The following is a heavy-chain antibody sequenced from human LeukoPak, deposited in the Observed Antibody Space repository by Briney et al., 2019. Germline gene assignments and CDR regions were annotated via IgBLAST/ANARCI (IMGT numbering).Heavy chain of an antibody. V-gene: IGHV5-51*01. J-gene: IGHJ3*02. CDR1: GYSFTSYW. CDR3: ATIPLYCSGGSCYPDAFDI. CDR2: IYPGDSDT. D-gene: IGHD2-15*01. Sequence: GESPKISCKGSGYSFTSYWIGWVRQMPGKGLEWMGIIYPGDSDTRYSPSFQGQVTISADKSISTAYLQWSSLKASDTAMYYCATIPLYCSGGSCYPDAFDIWGQGTMVTVSS.